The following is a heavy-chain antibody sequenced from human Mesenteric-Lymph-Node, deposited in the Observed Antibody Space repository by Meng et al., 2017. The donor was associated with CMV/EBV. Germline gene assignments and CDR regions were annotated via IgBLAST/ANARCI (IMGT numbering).Heavy chain of an antibody. CDR3: ARAELKRYCSSTSCQRYYYYYYGMDV. V-gene: IGHV3-23*01. D-gene: IGHD2-2*01. Sequence: GESLKISCAASGFTFSSYAMSWVRQAPGKGLEWVSGVSGSGGSTYYADSVKGRFTISRDNAKNSLYLQMNSLRAEDTAVYYCARAELKRYCSSTSCQRYYYYYYGMDVWGQGTTVTVSS. J-gene: IGHJ6*02. CDR2: VSGSGGST. CDR1: GFTFSSYA.